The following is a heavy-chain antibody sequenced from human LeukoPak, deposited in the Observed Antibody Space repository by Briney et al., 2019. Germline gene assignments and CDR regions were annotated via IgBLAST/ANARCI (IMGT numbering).Heavy chain of an antibody. V-gene: IGHV3-30*18. J-gene: IGHJ4*02. D-gene: IGHD2-15*01. Sequence: GGSLRLSCAAFGFTFSSYGMHWVRQAPGKGLEWVAVISYDGSNKYYADSVKGRFTIFRDNSKNTLYLQMNSLRAEDTAVYYCAKDRPFVVVVAATPPLFDYWGQGTLVTVSS. CDR1: GFTFSSYG. CDR2: ISYDGSNK. CDR3: AKDRPFVVVVAATPPLFDY.